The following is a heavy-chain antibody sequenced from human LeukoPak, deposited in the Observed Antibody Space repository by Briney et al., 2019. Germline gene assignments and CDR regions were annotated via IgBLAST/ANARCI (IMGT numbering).Heavy chain of an antibody. V-gene: IGHV1-46*01. CDR2: INPSGGST. D-gene: IGHD3-3*02. J-gene: IGHJ6*03. CDR3: ARDQQSISSYYYYYMDV. CDR1: GYTFTTYY. Sequence: ASVKVSCKASGYTFTTYYIHWVRQAPGQGPEWMGIINPSGGSTSYAQKFQGRVTMTGDTSTSTVYMELSSLRSEDTAVYYCARDQQSISSYYYYYMDVWGKGTTVTVSS.